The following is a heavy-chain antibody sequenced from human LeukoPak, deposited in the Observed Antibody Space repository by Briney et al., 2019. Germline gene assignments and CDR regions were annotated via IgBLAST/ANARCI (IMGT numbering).Heavy chain of an antibody. D-gene: IGHD6-19*01. V-gene: IGHV4-59*01. CDR3: ARWVAVAGTQYYFDY. Sequence: SETLSLTCTVSGGSISSYYRSWIRQPPGKGLEWIGYIYYSGSTNYNPSLKSRVTISVDTSKNQFSLKLSSVTAADTAVYYCARWVAVAGTQYYFDYWGQGTLVTVSS. CDR1: GGSISSYY. CDR2: IYYSGST. J-gene: IGHJ4*02.